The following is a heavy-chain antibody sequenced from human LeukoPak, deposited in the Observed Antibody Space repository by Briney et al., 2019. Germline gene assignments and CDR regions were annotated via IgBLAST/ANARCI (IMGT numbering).Heavy chain of an antibody. J-gene: IGHJ4*02. CDR1: GYTFSNYG. V-gene: IGHV1-18*01. CDR3: ARSPGAPYDFWSGYGDPFEY. CDR2: ISAYNGNT. D-gene: IGHD3-3*01. Sequence: ASVKVSCKASGYTFSNYGISWVRQAPGQGLEWMGWISAYNGNTKYVQTAQGRLTMTTDTSTSTAYMELRSLRSDDTAVYFCARSPGAPYDFWSGYGDPFEYWGQGTLVTVSS.